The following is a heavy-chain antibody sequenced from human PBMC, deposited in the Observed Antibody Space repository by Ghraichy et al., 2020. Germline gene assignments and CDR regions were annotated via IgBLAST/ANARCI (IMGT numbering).Heavy chain of an antibody. CDR2: ISYDVNNK. CDR3: AREYSFGSQFDS. J-gene: IGHJ4*02. Sequence: VAFISYDVNNKYYADSVKGRFTISRDNSKNTLYLQMNNRRAEDTYVYYCAREYSFGSQFDSCGQGTLVTVSS. V-gene: IGHV3-30*03. D-gene: IGHD2-15*01.